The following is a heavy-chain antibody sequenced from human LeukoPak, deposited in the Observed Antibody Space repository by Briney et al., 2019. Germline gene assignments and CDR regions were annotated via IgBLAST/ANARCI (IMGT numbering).Heavy chain of an antibody. V-gene: IGHV3-7*03. CDR3: ASDLHFHLHH. CDR2: INEDGTKK. Sequence: PGGSLRLSCAASGFAFSGYWMSWVRQAPGKGLEWVANINEDGTKKHYLDSVEGRFTISRDNAKNSLYLQMNSLRAEDTAVFYCASDLHFHLHHWGQGTLVTVSS. D-gene: IGHD3-3*02. J-gene: IGHJ5*02. CDR1: GFAFSGYW.